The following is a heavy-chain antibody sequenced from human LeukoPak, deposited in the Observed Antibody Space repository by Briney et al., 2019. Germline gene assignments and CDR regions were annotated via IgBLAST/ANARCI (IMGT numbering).Heavy chain of an antibody. CDR3: AKTGSVLGDYYFDY. CDR2: MNPNSGNT. V-gene: IGHV1-8*03. CDR1: GYTFTSYG. J-gene: IGHJ4*02. Sequence: ASVKVSCKASGYTFTSYGISWVRQAPGQGLEWMGWMNPNSGNTGYAQKFQGRVTITRNTSISTAYMELSSLRSEDTAVYYCAKTGSVLGDYYFDYWGQGTLVTVSS. D-gene: IGHD3-3*02.